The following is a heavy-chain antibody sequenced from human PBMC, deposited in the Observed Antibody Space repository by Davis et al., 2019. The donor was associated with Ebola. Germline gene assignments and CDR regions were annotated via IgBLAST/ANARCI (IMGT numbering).Heavy chain of an antibody. V-gene: IGHV4-34*01. CDR3: ARGRVPAATMVGVFGFDP. D-gene: IGHD2-2*01. CDR2: INHSGST. Sequence: ESLKISCAASGFTFSSYSMNWVRQAPGKGLEWIGEINHSGSTNYNPSLKSRVTISVDTSKNQFSLKLSSVTAADTAVYYCARGRVPAATMVGVFGFDPWGQGTLVTVSS. J-gene: IGHJ5*02. CDR1: GFTFSSYS.